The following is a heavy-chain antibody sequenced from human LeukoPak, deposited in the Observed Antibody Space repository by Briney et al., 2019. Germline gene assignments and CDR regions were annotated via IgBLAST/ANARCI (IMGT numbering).Heavy chain of an antibody. Sequence: PGGSLRLSCAASGFTFSSYAMHWVRQAPGKGLEWVAVISYDGSNKYYADSVKGRFTISRDNSKNTLYLQMNSLRAEDTAVYYCARAVGATIQRTPDYRGQGTLVTVSS. CDR2: ISYDGSNK. CDR1: GFTFSSYA. V-gene: IGHV3-30*04. J-gene: IGHJ4*02. D-gene: IGHD1-26*01. CDR3: ARAVGATIQRTPDY.